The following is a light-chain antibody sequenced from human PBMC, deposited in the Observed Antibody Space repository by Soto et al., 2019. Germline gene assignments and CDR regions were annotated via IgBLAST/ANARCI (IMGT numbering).Light chain of an antibody. CDR3: QQYGYSFWT. CDR2: DVS. Sequence: SPPPLSASVGDRVTITCRASQSISSWLAWYQQKPGQAPRLLVYDVSNRATGIPARFSGSGSGAEYTLTISRLEPEDSAVYYCQQYGYSFWTFGQGTKVDIK. V-gene: IGKV3-11*01. CDR1: QSISSW. J-gene: IGKJ1*01.